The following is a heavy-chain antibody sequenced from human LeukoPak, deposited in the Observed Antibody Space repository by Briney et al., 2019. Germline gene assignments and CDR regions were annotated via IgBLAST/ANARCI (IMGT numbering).Heavy chain of an antibody. CDR1: GGSFSGYY. V-gene: IGHV4-34*01. CDR2: INHSGST. D-gene: IGHD4-23*01. Sequence: SETLSLTCAAYGGSFSGYYWSWIRQPPGKGLEWIGEINHSGSTNYNPSLKSRVTISVDTSKNQFSLKLSSVTAADTAVYYCARGATVVKYYYYYYYMDVWGKGTTVTVSS. J-gene: IGHJ6*03. CDR3: ARGATVVKYYYYYYYMDV.